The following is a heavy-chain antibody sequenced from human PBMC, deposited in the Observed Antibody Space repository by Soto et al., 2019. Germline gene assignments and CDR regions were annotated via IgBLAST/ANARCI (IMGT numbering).Heavy chain of an antibody. CDR3: AKGFWFDP. CDR2: ISYDGSNK. V-gene: IGHV3-30*18. J-gene: IGHJ5*02. CDR1: GFTFSSYG. Sequence: PGGSLRLSCAASGFTFSSYGMHWVRQAPGKGLEWVAVISYDGSNKYYADSVKGRFTISRDNSKNTLYLQMNSLRAEDTAVYYCAKGFWFDPWGQGTLVTVSS.